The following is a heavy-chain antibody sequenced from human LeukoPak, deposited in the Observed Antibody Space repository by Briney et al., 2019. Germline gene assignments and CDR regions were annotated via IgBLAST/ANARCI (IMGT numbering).Heavy chain of an antibody. CDR3: ARRLYDYGDYLRDAFDI. D-gene: IGHD4-17*01. J-gene: IGHJ3*02. V-gene: IGHV1-69*13. CDR1: GGTFSSYA. CDR2: IIPIFGTA. Sequence: SVKVSCKASGGTFSSYAISWVRQAPGQGLEWMGGIIPIFGTANYAQKFQGRVTITADESTSTAYMELSSLRSEDTAVYYCARRLYDYGDYLRDAFDIWGQGTMVTVSS.